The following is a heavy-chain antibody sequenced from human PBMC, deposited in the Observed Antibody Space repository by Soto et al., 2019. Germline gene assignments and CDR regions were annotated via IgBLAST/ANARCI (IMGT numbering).Heavy chain of an antibody. CDR2: IYSGGST. CDR1: GFTVSSNY. D-gene: IGHD3-9*01. J-gene: IGHJ5*02. Sequence: PGGSLRLSCAASGFTVSSNYMSWVRQAPGKGLEWVSVIYSGGSTYYADSVKGRFTISRDNSKNTLYLQMNSLRAEDTAVYYCARGDYDILTGYYENNWFDPWGQGTLVTRLL. CDR3: ARGDYDILTGYYENNWFDP. V-gene: IGHV3-66*01.